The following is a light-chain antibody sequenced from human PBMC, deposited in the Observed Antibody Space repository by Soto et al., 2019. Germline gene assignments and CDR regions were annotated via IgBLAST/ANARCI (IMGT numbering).Light chain of an antibody. CDR3: QQRSNWPLT. Sequence: EIVLTQSPATLSLSPGERATLSCRASQSVSSYLAWYQQKPGQAPRLLIYDASNRATGIPARFSGSESGTDFTLTIRSLEPEDFAVYYCQQRSNWPLTFGGGTKVEIK. CDR1: QSVSSY. J-gene: IGKJ4*01. V-gene: IGKV3-11*01. CDR2: DAS.